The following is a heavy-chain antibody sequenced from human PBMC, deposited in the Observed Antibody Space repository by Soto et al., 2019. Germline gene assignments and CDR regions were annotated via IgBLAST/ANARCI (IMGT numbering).Heavy chain of an antibody. D-gene: IGHD2-21*01. CDR2: ISGSGGRT. CDR3: AKEMIASTLADFFDY. V-gene: IGHV3-23*01. CDR1: GFTFSNYG. J-gene: IGHJ4*02. Sequence: EVQLLESGGGLIQPGGSLRLSCEASGFTFSNYGMTWVRLAPGKGLEWVSTISGSGGRTFYADPVKGRFTISRDNSKNTLYLQMKSLIAEDTAVYYCAKEMIASTLADFFDYWGQGTLVTVSS.